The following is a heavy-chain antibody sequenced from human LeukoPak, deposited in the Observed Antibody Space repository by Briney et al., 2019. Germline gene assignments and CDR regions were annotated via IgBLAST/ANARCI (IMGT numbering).Heavy chain of an antibody. CDR2: ISGSGGST. J-gene: IGHJ4*02. Sequence: GGSLRLSCAASGFTFSSYAMSWVRQAPGKGLEWVSAISGSGGSTYYADSVKGRFTISRDNSKNTLYLQMNSLRAEDTAVYYCARLREIPVFGVATKSTSYFDYWGQGTLVTVSS. CDR1: GFTFSSYA. D-gene: IGHD3-3*01. CDR3: ARLREIPVFGVATKSTSYFDY. V-gene: IGHV3-23*01.